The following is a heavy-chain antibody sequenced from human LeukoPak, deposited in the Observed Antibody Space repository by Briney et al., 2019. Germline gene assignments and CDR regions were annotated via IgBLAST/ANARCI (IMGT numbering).Heavy chain of an antibody. Sequence: ASVKVSCQASGYTFTSYVISGVRPAPGQGLEWMGWISAYHGNTNYAQKLQGRVTMTTDTTTSTAYMELRSLRSDDTAVYYCAINSGSRDYYYYYGMDVWGQGTTVTVSS. CDR2: ISAYHGNT. CDR1: GYTFTSYV. CDR3: AINSGSRDYYYYYGMDV. J-gene: IGHJ6*02. D-gene: IGHD1-26*01. V-gene: IGHV1-18*01.